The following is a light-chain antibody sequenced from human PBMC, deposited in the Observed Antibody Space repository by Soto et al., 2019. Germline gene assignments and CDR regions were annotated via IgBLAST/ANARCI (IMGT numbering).Light chain of an antibody. Sequence: QSVLTQPASVSGSPGQSITISCTGTNSDVGVYKFVSWYQQHPGKAPKLMIYEVSNRPSGVSNRFSGSKSGNTASLTISGLQAEDEADYYCSSYTSSTTLLFGGGTKLTVL. CDR1: NSDVGVYKF. V-gene: IGLV2-14*01. CDR3: SSYTSSTTLL. CDR2: EVS. J-gene: IGLJ2*01.